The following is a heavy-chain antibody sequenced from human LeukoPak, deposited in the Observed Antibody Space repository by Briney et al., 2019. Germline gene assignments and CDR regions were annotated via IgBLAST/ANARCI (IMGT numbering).Heavy chain of an antibody. Sequence: PGGSLRLSCVGLGFMFNSYAMNWVRQPPGKGMEWLSNVRPGGDLTSYADSVRGRFTISRDNAKNSLFLQMNSLRVEDTAVYYCVRDFDYGFDYWGQGVLVIVSS. CDR3: VRDFDYGFDY. CDR2: VRPGGDLT. CDR1: GFMFNSYA. D-gene: IGHD4-17*01. V-gene: IGHV3-48*01. J-gene: IGHJ4*02.